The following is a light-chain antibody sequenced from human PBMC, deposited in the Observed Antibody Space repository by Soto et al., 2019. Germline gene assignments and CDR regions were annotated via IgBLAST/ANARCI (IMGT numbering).Light chain of an antibody. CDR1: SCNIGGGYY. CDR2: DTN. Sequence: QSVLTQPPSVSGAPGQRVTISCTGSSCNIGGGYYVPWYQQLPGTAPKLLIYDTNTRPSGVPDRFSGSKSGNTASLTISGLQADDEDDYYCSSNTNSNTRVFGSGTKVTVL. V-gene: IGLV1-40*01. J-gene: IGLJ1*01. CDR3: SSNTNSNTRV.